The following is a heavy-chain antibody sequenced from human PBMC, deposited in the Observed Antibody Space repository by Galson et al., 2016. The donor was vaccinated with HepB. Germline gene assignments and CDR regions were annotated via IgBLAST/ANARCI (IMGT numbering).Heavy chain of an antibody. CDR3: VKDRGDYPKYFES. Sequence: SLRLSCAASGFAFSSYAMSWVRQAPGKGLEWVSGISGSGDSTHYADSVKGRFTISRDNSKNTLYLQVNSLRAEETAVYYCVKDRGDYPKYFESWGQGTLVTVSS. V-gene: IGHV3-23*01. CDR1: GFAFSSYA. D-gene: IGHD4-17*01. J-gene: IGHJ4*02. CDR2: ISGSGDST.